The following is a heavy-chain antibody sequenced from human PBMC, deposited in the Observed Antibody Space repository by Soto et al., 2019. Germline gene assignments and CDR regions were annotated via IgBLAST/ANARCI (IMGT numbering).Heavy chain of an antibody. CDR2: ISYDGSNK. D-gene: IGHD4-4*01. CDR1: GFTFSSYA. J-gene: IGHJ4*02. CDR3: AKESGVTVTTNY. Sequence: GGSLRLSCAASGFTFSSYAMHWVRQAPGKGLEWVAVISYDGSNKYYADYVKGRFTISRDNSKNTLNLQMNSLRAEDTAVYYCAKESGVTVTTNYWGQGTLVTVSS. V-gene: IGHV3-30-3*01.